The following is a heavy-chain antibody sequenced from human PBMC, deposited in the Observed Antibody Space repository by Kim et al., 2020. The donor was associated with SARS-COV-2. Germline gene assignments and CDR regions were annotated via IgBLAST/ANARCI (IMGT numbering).Heavy chain of an antibody. V-gene: IGHV3-21*01. Sequence: YADSVKGRFTISRDNAKNSLYLQMNSLRAEDTAVYYCARAAPVYYYGMDVWGQGTTVTVSS. CDR3: ARAAPVYYYGMDV. J-gene: IGHJ6*02.